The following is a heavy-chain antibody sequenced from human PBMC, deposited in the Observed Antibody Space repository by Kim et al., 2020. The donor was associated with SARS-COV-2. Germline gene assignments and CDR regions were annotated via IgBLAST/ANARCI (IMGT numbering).Heavy chain of an antibody. CDR2: INHSGST. V-gene: IGHV4-34*01. D-gene: IGHD2-21*02. CDR1: GGSFSGYY. CDR3: ARREIVVVTAMVTYYYYYYMDV. J-gene: IGHJ6*03. Sequence: SETLSLTCAVYGGSFSGYYWSWIRQPPGKGLEWIGEINHSGSTNYNPSLKSRVTISVDTSKNQFSLKLSSVTAADTAVYYWARREIVVVTAMVTYYYYYYMDVWGKGTTVTVSS.